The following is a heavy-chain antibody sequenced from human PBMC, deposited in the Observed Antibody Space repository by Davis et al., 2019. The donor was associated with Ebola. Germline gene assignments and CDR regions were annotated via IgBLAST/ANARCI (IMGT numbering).Heavy chain of an antibody. CDR1: GFTFYSHG. V-gene: IGHV3-23*01. CDR3: ARGRNWFDP. CDR2: ISASGGST. J-gene: IGHJ5*02. Sequence: GESLKISCAASGFTFYSHGMSWVRQAPGKGLEWVSHISASGGSTRYADSVKGRFTISRDNSKNTLYLQMNSLRGEDTAVYYCARGRNWFDPWGQGTLVNVSS.